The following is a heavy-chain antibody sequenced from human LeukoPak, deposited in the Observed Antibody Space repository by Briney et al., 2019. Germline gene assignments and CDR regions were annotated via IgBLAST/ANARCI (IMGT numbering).Heavy chain of an antibody. V-gene: IGHV4-34*01. CDR2: INHSGST. CDR1: GGSFSGYY. D-gene: IGHD5-24*01. CDR3: ARMNWDGYNYFDY. Sequence: KPSETLSLTCAVYGGSFSGYYWSWIRQPPGKGLEWIGEINHSGSTNYNPSLKSRVTISVDTSKNQFSLKLSSVTAADTAVYYCARMNWDGYNYFDYWGQGTLVTVSS. J-gene: IGHJ4*02.